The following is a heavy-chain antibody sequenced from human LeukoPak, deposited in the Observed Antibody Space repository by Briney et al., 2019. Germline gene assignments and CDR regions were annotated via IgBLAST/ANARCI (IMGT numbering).Heavy chain of an antibody. CDR2: IIPILGIA. D-gene: IGHD1-26*01. CDR3: ARANSGIVGATTVDY. Sequence: ASVKVSCKASGGTFSSYAISWVRQAPGQGLEWMGRIIPILGIANYAQKFQGRVTITADKSTSTAYMELGSLRSEDTAVYYCARANSGIVGATTVDYWGQGTLVTVSS. J-gene: IGHJ4*02. V-gene: IGHV1-69*04. CDR1: GGTFSSYA.